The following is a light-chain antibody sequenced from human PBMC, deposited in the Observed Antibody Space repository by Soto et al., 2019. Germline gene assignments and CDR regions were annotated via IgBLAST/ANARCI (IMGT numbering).Light chain of an antibody. V-gene: IGLV2-11*01. CDR1: SNDVGGYDY. Sequence: QSVLTQPRSVSGSPRQSVSISCTETSNDVGGYDYVSWYQQHPGKAPKLIIYDVSKRPSGVPDRFSGSKSGNTASLTISGLQAEDKADYYCCSYAGTYSYVFGTGTKVTVL. CDR3: CSYAGTYSYV. CDR2: DVS. J-gene: IGLJ1*01.